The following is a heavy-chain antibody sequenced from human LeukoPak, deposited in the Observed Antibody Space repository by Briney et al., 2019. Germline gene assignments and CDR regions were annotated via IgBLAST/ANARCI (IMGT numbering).Heavy chain of an antibody. V-gene: IGHV3-21*01. Sequence: PGGSLRLSCAASGFTFSSYGMHWVRQAPGKGLEWVSSISSSSSYIYYADSVKGRFTISRDNSKNTLYLQMNSLRAEDTAVYYCARDTSPTIAAVGYDAFDIWGQGTMVTVSS. CDR2: ISSSSSYI. CDR3: ARDTSPTIAAVGYDAFDI. J-gene: IGHJ3*02. CDR1: GFTFSSYG. D-gene: IGHD6-13*01.